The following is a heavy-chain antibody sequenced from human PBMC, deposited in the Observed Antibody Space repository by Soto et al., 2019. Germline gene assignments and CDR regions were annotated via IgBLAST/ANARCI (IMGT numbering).Heavy chain of an antibody. J-gene: IGHJ4*02. CDR1: GFSLTTFGMG. D-gene: IGHD5-18*01. V-gene: IGHV2-5*01. Sequence: SGPTLVNPTQTLTLTCTFSGFSLTTFGMGVGWIRQPPGKAPEWLALIYWNDDKRYNPSLNSRLTIAKDTSKNLVVLTMTNVDPVDAATHYCVNSPDSSTSDYWGQGTLVTVSS. CDR3: VNSPDSSTSDY. CDR2: IYWNDDK.